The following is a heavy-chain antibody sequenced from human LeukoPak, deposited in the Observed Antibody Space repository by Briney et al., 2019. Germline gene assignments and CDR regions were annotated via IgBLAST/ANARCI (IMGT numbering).Heavy chain of an antibody. CDR3: AREGYSSGWYRFDP. J-gene: IGHJ5*02. D-gene: IGHD6-19*01. V-gene: IGHV4-59*01. Sequence: SETLSFTCTVSGGSISGYYWSWIRQPPGKGLEWIGYIYDSGSTTYSPSLKSRVTISVDTSKNQFSLKLSSVTAADTAVYYCAREGYSSGWYRFDPWGQGTLVTVSS. CDR1: GGSISGYY. CDR2: IYDSGST.